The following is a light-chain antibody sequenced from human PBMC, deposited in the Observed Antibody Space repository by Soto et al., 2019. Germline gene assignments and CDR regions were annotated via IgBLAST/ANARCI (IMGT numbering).Light chain of an antibody. CDR1: QSISTW. Sequence: QMTQYPSTPPALFREGVTPTSRASQSISTWLAWYQQKLGKAPRLLIYKASYLASGIPSRFSGSGSGTEFTLTISSLQPEDFAAYYCQQYNTWPITFGGGTKVDIK. J-gene: IGKJ4*02. CDR2: KAS. V-gene: IGKV1-5*03. CDR3: QQYNTWPIT.